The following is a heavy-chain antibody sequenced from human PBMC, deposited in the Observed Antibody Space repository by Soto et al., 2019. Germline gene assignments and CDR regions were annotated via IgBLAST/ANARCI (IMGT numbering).Heavy chain of an antibody. D-gene: IGHD3-9*01. Sequence: QVQLVESGGGVVQPGRSLRLSCAASGFTFSSYGMHWVRPAPGKGLEWVAVIWYDGSNKYYADSVKGRFTISRDNSKNTLYLQMNSLRAEDTAVYYCARTYYDILTGSLQYYFDYWGQGTLVTVSS. J-gene: IGHJ4*02. CDR1: GFTFSSYG. CDR2: IWYDGSNK. CDR3: ARTYYDILTGSLQYYFDY. V-gene: IGHV3-33*01.